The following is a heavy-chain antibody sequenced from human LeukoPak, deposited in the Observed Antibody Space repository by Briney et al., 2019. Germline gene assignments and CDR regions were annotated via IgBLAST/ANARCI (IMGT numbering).Heavy chain of an antibody. CDR2: IIPIFGTA. CDR1: GGTFSSYA. V-gene: IGHV1-69*13. Sequence: GASVKVSCKASGGTFSSYAISWVRQAPGQGLEWMGGIIPIFGTANYAQKFQGRVTITADESTSTAYMELSSLRSEDTAVYYCARASDGYQLLSAFDYWGQGTLVTVSS. J-gene: IGHJ4*02. D-gene: IGHD2-2*01. CDR3: ARASDGYQLLSAFDY.